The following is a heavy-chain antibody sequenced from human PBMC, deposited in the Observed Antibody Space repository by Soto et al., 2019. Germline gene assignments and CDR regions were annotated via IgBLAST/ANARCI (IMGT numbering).Heavy chain of an antibody. CDR3: ARDVMYYYDSSGYRPHDY. CDR1: GFTFSSYS. J-gene: IGHJ4*02. V-gene: IGHV3-21*01. D-gene: IGHD3-22*01. CDR2: ISSSSSYI. Sequence: GGSLRLSCAASGFTFSSYSMNWVRQAPGKGLEWVSSISSSSSYIYYADSVKGRFTISRDNAKNSLYLQMNSLRAEDTAVYYCARDVMYYYDSSGYRPHDYWGQGTLVTVSS.